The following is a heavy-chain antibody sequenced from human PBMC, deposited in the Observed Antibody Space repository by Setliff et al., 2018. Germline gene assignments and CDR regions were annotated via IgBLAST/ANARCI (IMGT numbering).Heavy chain of an antibody. J-gene: IGHJ5*02. CDR2: IYAGDSDT. V-gene: IGHV5-51*01. Sequence: SLKISCKGSGFSFTDFWIGWVRRMPGKGLEWMGLIYAGDSDTRYNPSFQGRVTMSADKSINTAYLQWSSLKASDTAIYYCARQKSTGSGNNWFDPWGQGTLVTVSS. CDR1: GFSFTDFW. D-gene: IGHD3-10*01. CDR3: ARQKSTGSGNNWFDP.